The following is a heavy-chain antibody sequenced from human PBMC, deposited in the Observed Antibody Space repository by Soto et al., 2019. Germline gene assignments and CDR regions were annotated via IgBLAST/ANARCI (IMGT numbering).Heavy chain of an antibody. Sequence: QVQLVQSGAEVKKPGASVKVSCKASGYTFTSYGISGVRQAPGQGLEWMGWISAYNGNKKYAQKLQARVSMTTDTSTSTAYISLRSPRSDDTAVYYCARDIGQQLFDYCGQGTLVTVSS. J-gene: IGHJ4*02. CDR1: GYTFTSYG. V-gene: IGHV1-18*01. CDR3: ARDIGQQLFDY. D-gene: IGHD6-13*01. CDR2: ISAYNGNK.